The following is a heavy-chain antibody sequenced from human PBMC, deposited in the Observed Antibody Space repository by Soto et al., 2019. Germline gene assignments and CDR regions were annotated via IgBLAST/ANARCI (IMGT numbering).Heavy chain of an antibody. CDR3: ARDMRVFGGMDV. D-gene: IGHD3-3*01. CDR2: TYITGDS. Sequence: PSETLSLTCTVSCGSITSYYWSWIRQPAGKGLEWIGRTYITGDSNYSPSLKSRVTMSLDTSKNQFSLKLSSVTAADTAVYYCARDMRVFGGMDVWGRGTTVTVSS. CDR1: CGSITSYY. J-gene: IGHJ6*02. V-gene: IGHV4-4*07.